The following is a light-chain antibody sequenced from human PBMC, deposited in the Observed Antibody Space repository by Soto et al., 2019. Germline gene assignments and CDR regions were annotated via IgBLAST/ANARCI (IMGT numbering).Light chain of an antibody. CDR3: QQYGSSYPWT. CDR2: GAS. Sequence: EIVLTQSPGTLSLSPGERATLSCRASQRVTNSDLAWYQQKPGQAPRLLIYGASSRATGIPDRFSGSGSGTDFTLTIRRLEPEDFAVYYCQQYGSSYPWTFGQGTKV. CDR1: QRVTNSD. J-gene: IGKJ1*01. V-gene: IGKV3-20*01.